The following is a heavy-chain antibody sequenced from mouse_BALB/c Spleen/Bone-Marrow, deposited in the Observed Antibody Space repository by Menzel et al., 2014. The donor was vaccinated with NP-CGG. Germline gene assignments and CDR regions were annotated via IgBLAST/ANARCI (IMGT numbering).Heavy chain of an antibody. V-gene: IGHV1S137*01. CDR3: ARSGKVRNAMDY. CDR2: ISGYYGDA. CDR1: GYTFTDHA. J-gene: IGHJ4*01. D-gene: IGHD2-14*01. Sequence: VHLVESGAKLVRPGVSVKISCKGSGYTFTDHAIHWVKRSHAKSLEWIGVISGYYGDAIYNQKFKGKATMTADKSSSTAYMELARLTSEDSAIYYCARSGKVRNAMDYWGQGTSVTVSS.